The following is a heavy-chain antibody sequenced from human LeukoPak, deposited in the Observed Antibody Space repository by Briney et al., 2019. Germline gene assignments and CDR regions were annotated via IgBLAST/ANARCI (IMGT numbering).Heavy chain of an antibody. CDR3: ASRMYYYDSSGYTGDNWFDP. CDR1: GGSFSGYY. CDR2: INHSGST. V-gene: IGHV4-34*01. Sequence: SETLSLTCAVYGGSFSGYYWSWIRQPPGKGLEWIGEINHSGSTNYNPSLKSRATISVDTSKNQFSLKLSSVTAADTAVYYCASRMYYYDSSGYTGDNWFDPWGQGTLVTVSS. D-gene: IGHD3-22*01. J-gene: IGHJ5*02.